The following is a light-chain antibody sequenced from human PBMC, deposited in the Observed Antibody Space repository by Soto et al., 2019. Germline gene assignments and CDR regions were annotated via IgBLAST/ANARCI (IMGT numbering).Light chain of an antibody. CDR1: SSNIGAGYD. CDR2: GNS. J-gene: IGLJ1*01. CDR3: QSYDSSLSGSAYV. Sequence: QSVLTQPPSVSGAPGQRVTISCSGSSSNIGAGYDVHWYQQFPGTAPKLLIYGNSNRPSGVPDRFSGSKSGTSASLAITGLQAEDEADYYCQSYDSSLSGSAYVFGTGTKVTVL. V-gene: IGLV1-40*01.